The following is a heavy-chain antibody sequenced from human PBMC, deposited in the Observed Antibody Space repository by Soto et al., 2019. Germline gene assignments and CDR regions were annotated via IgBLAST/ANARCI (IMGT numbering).Heavy chain of an antibody. V-gene: IGHV4-39*01. CDR2: IYYSGST. CDR3: ARHTPAISISDH. D-gene: IGHD2-15*01. CDR1: NYSITSKIYY. J-gene: IGHJ1*01. Sequence: PLDPLTINCYIQNYSITSKIYYCAGSRPLQGKGLKGGGRIYYSGSTYYHPSLKIRVTISVDTSKNQFSLKLSSVTAADTAVYYCARHTPAISISDHWGQG.